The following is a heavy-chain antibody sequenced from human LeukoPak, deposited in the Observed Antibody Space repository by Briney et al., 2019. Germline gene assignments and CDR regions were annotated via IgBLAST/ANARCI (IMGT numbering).Heavy chain of an antibody. V-gene: IGHV4-59*01. CDR1: GDSMRSYY. Sequence: SETLSLTCTVSGDSMRSYYWNWIRQAPGKGLEWLGHMDDRGDSNYNPSLKGRGSISVDTSKNQFSLKLRSVTAADTAVYYCARDSRYDSGWFDDGMDVWGPGTTVTVSS. CDR2: MDDRGDS. J-gene: IGHJ6*02. CDR3: ARDSRYDSGWFDDGMDV. D-gene: IGHD6-13*01.